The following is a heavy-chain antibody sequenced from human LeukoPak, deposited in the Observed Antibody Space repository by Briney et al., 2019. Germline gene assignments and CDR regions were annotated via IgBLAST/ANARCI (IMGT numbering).Heavy chain of an antibody. CDR2: IIPIFGTA. Sequence: SVKVSCKASGGTFSSYAISWVRQAPGQGLEWMGGIIPIFGTANYAQKFQGGVTITADKSTSTAYMELSSLRSEDTAVYYCARGNIAAAGTSHYYYYMDVWGKGTTVTVSS. J-gene: IGHJ6*03. D-gene: IGHD6-13*01. CDR3: ARGNIAAAGTSHYYYYMDV. V-gene: IGHV1-69*06. CDR1: GGTFSSYA.